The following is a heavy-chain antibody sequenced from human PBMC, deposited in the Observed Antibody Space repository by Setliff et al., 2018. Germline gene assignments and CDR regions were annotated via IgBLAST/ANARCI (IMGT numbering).Heavy chain of an antibody. Sequence: SSETLSLTCAVYGGSFSGYYWSWLRQPPGKGLEWIGEINHSGSTNYNPSLKSRVTISVDTSKNQFSLKLSSVTAADTAVYYCARGWGSGWSKEGAFDIWGQGTMVTVSS. V-gene: IGHV4-34*01. J-gene: IGHJ3*02. D-gene: IGHD6-19*01. CDR3: ARGWGSGWSKEGAFDI. CDR2: INHSGST. CDR1: GGSFSGYY.